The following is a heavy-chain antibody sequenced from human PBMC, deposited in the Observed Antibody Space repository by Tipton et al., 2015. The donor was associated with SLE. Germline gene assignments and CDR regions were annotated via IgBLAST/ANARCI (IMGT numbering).Heavy chain of an antibody. CDR3: ARGNLQSFN. CDR2: IYTTGTT. CDR1: GDSISSGSYY. Sequence: PGLVKPSQTLSLTCTVSGDSISSGSYYWTWVRQPAGKGLEWIGRIYTTGTTDYNPSLKTRVTISVDPSKNQFSLELNSVTAADTAVYYCARGNLQSFNWGQGTLVTVSS. D-gene: IGHD4-11*01. J-gene: IGHJ4*02. V-gene: IGHV4-61*02.